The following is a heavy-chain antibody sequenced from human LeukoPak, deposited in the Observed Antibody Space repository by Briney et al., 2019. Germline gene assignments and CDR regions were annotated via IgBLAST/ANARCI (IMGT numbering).Heavy chain of an antibody. V-gene: IGHV4-39*01. CDR2: IYYSGST. D-gene: IGHD3-22*01. J-gene: IGHJ4*02. CDR1: GGSISSSSYY. Sequence: PSETLSLTCTVSGGSISSSSYYWGWIRQPPGKGLEWIGSIYYSGSTYYNPSLKSRVTISEDTSKNQFSLKLSSVTAADTAVYYCAGTYYYDSSGYFAIDYWGQGTLVTVSS. CDR3: AGTYYYDSSGYFAIDY.